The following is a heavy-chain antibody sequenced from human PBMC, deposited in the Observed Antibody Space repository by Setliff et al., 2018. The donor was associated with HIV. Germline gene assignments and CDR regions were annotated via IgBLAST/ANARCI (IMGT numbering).Heavy chain of an antibody. Sequence: PSETLSLTCTVSGDSISSYSWAWIRQPAGKGLEWIGRIYTSGSTNYNPSLKSRVTMSVDTSKNQLSLKLTSVTAADTAIYYCAMAIVGTIDAFDILGQGTMVTVSS. V-gene: IGHV4-4*07. CDR3: AMAIVGTIDAFDI. D-gene: IGHD1-26*01. CDR1: GDSISSYS. CDR2: IYTSGST. J-gene: IGHJ3*02.